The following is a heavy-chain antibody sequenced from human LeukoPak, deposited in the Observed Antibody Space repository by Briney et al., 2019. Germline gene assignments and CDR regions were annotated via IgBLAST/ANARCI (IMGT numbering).Heavy chain of an antibody. CDR3: AKDLQPIYYDSGGYPAV. CDR2: IRYDGSNK. Sequence: GGSLRLSCAASGFTFSSYGMHWVRQAPGKGLEWVAFIRYDGSNKYYADSVKGRFTISRDNSKNTLYLQMNSLRAEDTAVYYCAKDLQPIYYDSGGYPAVWGQGTLVTVSS. J-gene: IGHJ4*02. D-gene: IGHD3-22*01. V-gene: IGHV3-30*02. CDR1: GFTFSSYG.